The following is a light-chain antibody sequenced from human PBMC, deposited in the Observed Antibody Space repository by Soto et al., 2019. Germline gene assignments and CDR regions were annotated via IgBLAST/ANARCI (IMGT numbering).Light chain of an antibody. V-gene: IGKV1-39*01. J-gene: IGKJ1*01. CDR3: QQSYITPWT. CDR1: QSINRF. Sequence: DIQMTQSPSSLSASVGDRVTITCRASQSINRFLSWYQQTPGKAPKVLIYATSILQSGIPSRFSGIGSGTDFTLTINNLQPEDFATYYCQQSYITPWTFGQGTKVEI. CDR2: ATS.